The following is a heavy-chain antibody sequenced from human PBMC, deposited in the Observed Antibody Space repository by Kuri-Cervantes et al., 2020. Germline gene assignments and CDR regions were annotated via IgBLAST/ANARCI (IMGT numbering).Heavy chain of an antibody. Sequence: GGSLRLSCAASGFTFSSYAMHWVRQAPGKGLEWVAVISYDGSNKYYADSVKGRFTISRDNAKNSLYLQMNSLRAEDTAVYYCARVGQWLDRNDAFDIWGQGTMVTVSS. J-gene: IGHJ3*02. CDR1: GFTFSSYA. CDR2: ISYDGSNK. CDR3: ARVGQWLDRNDAFDI. D-gene: IGHD6-19*01. V-gene: IGHV3-30-3*01.